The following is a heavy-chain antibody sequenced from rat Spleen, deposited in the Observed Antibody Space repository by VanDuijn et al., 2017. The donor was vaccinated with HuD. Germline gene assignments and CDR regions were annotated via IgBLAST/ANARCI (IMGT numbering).Heavy chain of an antibody. CDR1: GFTFSDYY. CDR3: ARGLYVMDA. J-gene: IGHJ4*01. Sequence: EVQLVESGGGLVQPGRSLKLSCAASGFTFSDYYMAWVRQAPTKGLEWVATISYDGSSTYYRDSVKGRFTISRDNAKSTLYLQMDSLRSEDTATYYCARGLYVMDAWGQGASVTVSS. V-gene: IGHV5-29*01. CDR2: ISYDGSST.